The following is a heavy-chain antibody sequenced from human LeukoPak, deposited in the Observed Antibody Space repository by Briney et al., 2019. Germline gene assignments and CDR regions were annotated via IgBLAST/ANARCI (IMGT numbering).Heavy chain of an antibody. V-gene: IGHV3-74*01. CDR2: INSDGSST. CDR3: ASGGDYLYYFDY. J-gene: IGHJ4*02. D-gene: IGHD4-17*01. Sequence: GGSLRLSCAASGFTFSSYWMHWVRQAPGKGLVWVSRINSDGSSTSYADSVKGRFTISRDHAKNTLYLQMNSLRAEDTAVYYCASGGDYLYYFDYWGQGTLVTVSS. CDR1: GFTFSSYW.